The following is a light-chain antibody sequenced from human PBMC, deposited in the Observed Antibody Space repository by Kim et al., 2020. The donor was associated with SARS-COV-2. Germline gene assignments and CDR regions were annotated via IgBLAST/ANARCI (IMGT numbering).Light chain of an antibody. CDR3: NSRDSSGNHYV. CDR1: SLRSYY. CDR2: GKN. V-gene: IGLV3-19*01. J-gene: IGLJ1*01. Sequence: SSELTQDPAVSVALGQTVRITCQGDSLRSYYASWYQQKPGQAPVLVIYGKNNRPSGIPDRFSGSNSGNTASLTITGAQAEDEADDYCNSRDSSGNHYVFGTGTKVTVL.